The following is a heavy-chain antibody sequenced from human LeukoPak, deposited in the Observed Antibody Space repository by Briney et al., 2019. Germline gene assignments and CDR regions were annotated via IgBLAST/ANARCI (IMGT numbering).Heavy chain of an antibody. Sequence: GGSLRLSCAASGFTFSTFAMLWVRQPPGKGLEWVSSIFPSGGEIHYADSVRGRFTISRDNSKSIPSLQMSSLRAEDTAIYYCATYRQVLLPFESWGQGTLVTVSS. J-gene: IGHJ4*02. V-gene: IGHV3-23*01. CDR1: GFTFSTFA. CDR3: ATYRQVLLPFES. D-gene: IGHD5-18*01. CDR2: IFPSGGEI.